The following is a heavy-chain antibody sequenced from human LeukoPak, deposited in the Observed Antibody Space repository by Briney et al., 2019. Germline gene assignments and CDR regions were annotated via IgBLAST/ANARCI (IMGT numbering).Heavy chain of an antibody. D-gene: IGHD7-27*01. J-gene: IGHJ6*03. CDR1: GGSISSYY. V-gene: IGHV4-59*12. Sequence: PSETLSLTCTVPGGSISSYYWSWIRQPPGKGLEWIGYVHYSGSINYNPSLKSRVTMSVDTSKNQFSLKLSSVTAADTAVYYCARDRGPNWGHYYYYMDVWGKGTTVTISS. CDR3: ARDRGPNWGHYYYYMDV. CDR2: VHYSGSI.